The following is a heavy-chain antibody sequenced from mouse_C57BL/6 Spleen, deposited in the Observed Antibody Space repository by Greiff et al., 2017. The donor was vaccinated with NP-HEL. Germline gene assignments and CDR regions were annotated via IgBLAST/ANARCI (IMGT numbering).Heavy chain of an antibody. CDR1: GYTFTSYW. D-gene: IGHD4-1*01. Sequence: QVQLQQSGTELVKPGASVKLSCKASGYTFTSYWMHWVKQRPGQGLEWIGNINPSNGGTNYNEKFKSKATLTVDKSSSTACMQLSSLTSEDSAVYYCAREGGDWAAWFAYWGQGTLVTVSA. CDR3: AREGGDWAAWFAY. V-gene: IGHV1-53*01. CDR2: INPSNGGT. J-gene: IGHJ3*01.